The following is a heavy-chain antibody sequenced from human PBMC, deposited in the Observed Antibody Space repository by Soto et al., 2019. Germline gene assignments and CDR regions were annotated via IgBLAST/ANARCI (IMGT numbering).Heavy chain of an antibody. Sequence: ASVKVSCKASAYTFTSYGISWVRQAPGQGLEWKRRISAYNDKPNHEQKLQGRVTITTETSTTPAHTQPTSLTSSDTAVYYCALSYTVTTDSWGQGTLVTVSS. CDR2: ISAYNDKP. J-gene: IGHJ5*01. CDR1: AYTFTSYG. CDR3: ALSYTVTTDS. D-gene: IGHD4-17*01. V-gene: IGHV1-18*01.